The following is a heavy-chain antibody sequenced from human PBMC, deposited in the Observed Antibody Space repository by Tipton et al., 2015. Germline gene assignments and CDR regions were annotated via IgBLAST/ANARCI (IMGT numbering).Heavy chain of an antibody. CDR2: IYYSGST. CDR1: GGSISSDNRY. D-gene: IGHD3-3*01. V-gene: IGHV4-39*01. J-gene: IGHJ2*01. CDR3: ARHAPFDLWSGYFGLGYKDL. Sequence: TLSLTCTVSGGSISSDNRYWGWIRQPPGKGLEWIGNIYYSGSTYYKTSLKSRVTISVDPSKNQFSLKLSSVTAADTAVYFCARHAPFDLWSGYFGLGYKDLWGRGTLVSVSS.